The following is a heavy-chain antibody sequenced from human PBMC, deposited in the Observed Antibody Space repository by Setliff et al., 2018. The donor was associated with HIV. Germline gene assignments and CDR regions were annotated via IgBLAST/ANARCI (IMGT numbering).Heavy chain of an antibody. J-gene: IGHJ4*02. CDR2: TRNRANNYIT. CDR1: GFSLSDYY. CDR3: VRAAAGLDV. Sequence: GGSLRLSCAVSGFSLSDYYMDWVRQAPGKGLKWVGRTRNRANNYITDYATSVQGRFTISRDYSKDSLFLQMDNLETEDTAVYYCVRAAAGLDVWSQGIRVTVSS. V-gene: IGHV3-72*01.